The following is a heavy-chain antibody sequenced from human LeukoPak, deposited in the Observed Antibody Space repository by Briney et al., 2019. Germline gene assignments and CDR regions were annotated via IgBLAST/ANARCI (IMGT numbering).Heavy chain of an antibody. Sequence: GGSLRLSCAASGYTFSSNWMSWVRQAPGKGLEWVANIKQDGSEKYYVDSVKGRFTISRDNAKNSLYLQMNSLRAEDTVVYYCAREEIPYFDYWGQGTLVTVSS. J-gene: IGHJ4*02. V-gene: IGHV3-7*01. CDR2: IKQDGSEK. CDR1: GYTFSSNW. CDR3: AREEIPYFDY.